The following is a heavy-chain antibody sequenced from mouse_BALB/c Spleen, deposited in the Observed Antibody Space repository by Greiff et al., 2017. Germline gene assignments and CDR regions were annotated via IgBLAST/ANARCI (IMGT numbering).Heavy chain of an antibody. Sequence: EVQRVESGGGLVQPGGSRKLSCAASGFTFSSFGMHWVRQAPEKGLEWVAYISSGSSTIYYADTVKGRFTISRDNPKNTLFLQMTSLRSEDTAMYYCARHEGDSPRFAYWGQGTLVTVSA. CDR3: ARHEGDSPRFAY. CDR2: ISSGSSTI. CDR1: GFTFSSFG. J-gene: IGHJ3*01. V-gene: IGHV5-17*02.